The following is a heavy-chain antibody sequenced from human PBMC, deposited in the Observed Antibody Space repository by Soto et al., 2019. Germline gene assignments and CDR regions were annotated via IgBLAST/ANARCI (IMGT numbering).Heavy chain of an antibody. CDR3: ARLLAPKYFDL. V-gene: IGHV3-74*03. CDR2: IGPDGSST. Sequence: VQLVESGGGLVQPGGSLRLSCAASGFTFSNSWMHWVRQAPGKGLVWVSRIGPDGSSTVYADSVKGRFTISRDNAKNTLFLQMSSLRAEDTAVYYCARLLAPKYFDLWGRGTLVTVSS. J-gene: IGHJ2*01. D-gene: IGHD2-8*02. CDR1: GFTFSNSW.